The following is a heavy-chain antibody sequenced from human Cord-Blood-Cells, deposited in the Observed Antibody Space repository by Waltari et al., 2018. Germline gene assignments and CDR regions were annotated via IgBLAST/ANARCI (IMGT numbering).Heavy chain of an antibody. V-gene: IGHV1-8*01. CDR3: ARDQGGSYGAGGDY. D-gene: IGHD1-26*01. CDR2: MNPNSGNT. J-gene: IGHJ4*02. CDR1: GYTFTSYD. Sequence: QVQLVQSGAEVKKPGASVKVSCKASGYTFTSYDINWVRQATGQGLEWMGWMNPNSGNTGYAQKFQGRVTMTRNTSISTAYMELSSLRSGETAVYYCARDQGGSYGAGGDYWGQGTLVTVSS.